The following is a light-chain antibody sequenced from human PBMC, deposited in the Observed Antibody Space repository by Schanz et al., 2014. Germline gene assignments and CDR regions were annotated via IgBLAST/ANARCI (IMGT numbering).Light chain of an antibody. J-gene: IGLJ3*02. CDR3: HSYDSSLSGPSWV. CDR1: TSNIGSGFQ. CDR2: ANT. V-gene: IGLV1-40*01. Sequence: QSVLTQPPSVSGAPGQRVTISCNGSTSNIGSGFQVHWYRQLPGSAPTLVIYANTLRPSGVPDRFSGSKSGTSASLAVTGLQAEDEAEYYCHSYDSSLSGPSWVFGGGTKLTVL.